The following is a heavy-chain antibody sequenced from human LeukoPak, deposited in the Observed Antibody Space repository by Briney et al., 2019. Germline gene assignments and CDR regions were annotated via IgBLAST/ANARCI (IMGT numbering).Heavy chain of an antibody. CDR3: AREGTYYDFWSGYYSLCYFDY. D-gene: IGHD3-3*01. CDR2: IKQDGSEK. J-gene: IGHJ4*02. V-gene: IGHV3-7*01. CDR1: GFTFSSYW. Sequence: GGSLRLSCAASGFTFSSYWMSWVRQAPGKGLEWVANIKQDGSEKYYVDSVKGRFTISRDNAKNSLYLQINSLRAEDTAVYYCAREGTYYDFWSGYYSLCYFDYWGQGTLVTVSS.